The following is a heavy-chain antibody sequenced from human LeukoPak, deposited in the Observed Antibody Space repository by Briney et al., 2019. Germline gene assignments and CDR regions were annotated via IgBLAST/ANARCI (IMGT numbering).Heavy chain of an antibody. J-gene: IGHJ2*01. CDR2: IYYNGNT. D-gene: IGHD6-19*01. CDR3: ARESSSGWGYFDL. CDR1: GGSISTDNCY. V-gene: IGHV4-39*07. Sequence: PSETLSLTCTVSGGSISTDNCYWGWIRQPPGKGLEWIGSIYYNGNTYYNPSLKSRVTISVDTSKNQFSLKVNSVTAADTAVYYCARESSSGWGYFDLWGRGTLVTVSS.